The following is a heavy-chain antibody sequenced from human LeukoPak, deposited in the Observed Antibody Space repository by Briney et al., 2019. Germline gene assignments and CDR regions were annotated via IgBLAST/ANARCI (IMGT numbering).Heavy chain of an antibody. D-gene: IGHD6-13*01. Sequence: SVKVSCKASGFTFTGYYMHWVRQAPGQGLEWMGWINPNSGGTNYAQKFQGRVTMTRDTSISTAYMELSRLRSDDTAVYYCARVEAAAGPTYDYWGQGTLVTVSS. CDR2: INPNSGGT. V-gene: IGHV1-2*02. CDR3: ARVEAAAGPTYDY. J-gene: IGHJ4*02. CDR1: GFTFTGYY.